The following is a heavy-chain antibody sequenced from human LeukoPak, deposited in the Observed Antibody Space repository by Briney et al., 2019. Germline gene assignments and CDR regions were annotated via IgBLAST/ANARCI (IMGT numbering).Heavy chain of an antibody. CDR1: GYTFTGYY. CDR2: IKPNSGGT. Sequence: GASVKVSCKASGYTFTGYYIHWVRQAPGQGLEWMGWIKPNSGGTNYAQKFQGRVTMTRDTSISTAYMELSRLRSDDTAVYYCARGFSFYYGSGRYIVDYWGQGTLVTVSS. D-gene: IGHD3-10*01. CDR3: ARGFSFYYGSGRYIVDY. V-gene: IGHV1-2*02. J-gene: IGHJ4*02.